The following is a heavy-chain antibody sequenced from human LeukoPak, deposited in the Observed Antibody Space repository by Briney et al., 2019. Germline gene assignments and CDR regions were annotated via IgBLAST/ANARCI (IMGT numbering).Heavy chain of an antibody. CDR3: AKDLGGGDYYYFYMDG. D-gene: IGHD1-26*01. CDR2: ISWNSGTI. J-gene: IGHJ6*03. CDR1: RFNFGNYA. V-gene: IGHV3-9*01. Sequence: GGSLRLSCAASRFNFGNYAMHWVRQAPGKGLEWVSGISWNSGTIAYADSVLGRFTISRDNAKNSLYLQMNSLRPEDTALYYCAKDLGGGDYYYFYMDGWGKGTAVTISS.